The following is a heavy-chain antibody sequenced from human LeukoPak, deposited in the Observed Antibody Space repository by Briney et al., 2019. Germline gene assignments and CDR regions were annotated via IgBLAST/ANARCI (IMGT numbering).Heavy chain of an antibody. Sequence: SENLSLTCLVSGGSLRGQHWNWIRQPPGKGLEWIGYIFSSGNTNSNPSLRSRLTLSLDASKNQFSLKLKSVTAADTAVYYCARDGGARSFTNGLNWFDPWGQGILVTVSS. D-gene: IGHD2-8*01. V-gene: IGHV4-59*11. CDR2: IFSSGNT. CDR1: GGSLRGQH. J-gene: IGHJ5*02. CDR3: ARDGGARSFTNGLNWFDP.